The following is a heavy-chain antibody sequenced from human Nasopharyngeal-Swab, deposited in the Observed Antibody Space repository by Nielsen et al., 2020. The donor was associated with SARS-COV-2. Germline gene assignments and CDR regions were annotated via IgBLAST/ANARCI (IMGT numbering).Heavy chain of an antibody. J-gene: IGHJ6*02. CDR3: VRDLTGSYTMDV. CDR1: GFNFNNYG. V-gene: IGHV3-30*04. D-gene: IGHD3-10*01. Sequence: GGSLRLSCATSGFNFNNYGVHWVRQAPGKGLDWVAAVAYDGRNEHYADSVRGRVTISRDISKNTVFLQMNSLGVEDTSVYYCVRDLTGSYTMDVWGQGTTVTVSS. CDR2: VAYDGRNE.